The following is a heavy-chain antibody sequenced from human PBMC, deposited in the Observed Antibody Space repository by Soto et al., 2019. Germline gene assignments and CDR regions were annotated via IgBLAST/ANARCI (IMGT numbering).Heavy chain of an antibody. Sequence: GGSLRLSCASSGFTFSTYGMHWVRQAPGKGLEWVAVISYDGVNKYYADSVKGRFTISRDNTKNTLYLQMNSLGVEDTAVFYCARGPDVSGGYCPGDLWGQGTLVTVSS. V-gene: IGHV3-30*03. D-gene: IGHD3-10*01. CDR1: GFTFSTYG. J-gene: IGHJ5*02. CDR3: ARGPDVSGGYCPGDL. CDR2: ISYDGVNK.